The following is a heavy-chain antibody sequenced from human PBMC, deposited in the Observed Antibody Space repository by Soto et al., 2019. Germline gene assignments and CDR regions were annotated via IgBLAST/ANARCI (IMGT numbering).Heavy chain of an antibody. Sequence: QVQLQESGPGLVKPSETLSLTCTVSGDSITSYSWSWIRQPLGKGLEWIGYIRYSGSTNYNPSLKSRVSMSVDTSRDQVSLKLTYVTAADAAVYYCATRPPLGDLEGYFDYWGEGILVTVSS. CDR3: ATRPPLGDLEGYFDY. D-gene: IGHD4-17*01. CDR1: GDSITSYS. CDR2: IRYSGST. J-gene: IGHJ4*02. V-gene: IGHV4-59*01.